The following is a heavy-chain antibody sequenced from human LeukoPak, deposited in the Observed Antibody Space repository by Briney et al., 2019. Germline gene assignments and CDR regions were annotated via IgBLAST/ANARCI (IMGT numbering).Heavy chain of an antibody. J-gene: IGHJ3*02. CDR2: IYYSGST. CDR3: ARDLAAAPDI. D-gene: IGHD6-13*01. CDR1: GGSISSSSYY. V-gene: IGHV4-39*07. Sequence: PSETLSLTCTVSGGSISSSSYYWGWIRQPPGKGLEWIGSIYYSGSTYYNPSLKSRVTISVDTSKNQFSLKLSSVTAADTAVYYCARDLAAAPDIWGQGTMVTVSS.